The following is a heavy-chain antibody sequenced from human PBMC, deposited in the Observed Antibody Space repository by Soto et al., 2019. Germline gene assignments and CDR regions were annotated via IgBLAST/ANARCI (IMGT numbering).Heavy chain of an antibody. CDR3: ANLGGGYCTSTDCPDY. D-gene: IGHD2-2*01. Sequence: GGSLRLSCAASGFTFSSYGMHWVRQAPGKGLEWVAVISYDDRNKYYADSVKGRFTISRDNSKNTLYLQMNSLRAEDTAVYYCANLGGGYCTSTDCPDYWGQRTLVTVSS. CDR1: GFTFSSYG. J-gene: IGHJ4*02. V-gene: IGHV3-30*18. CDR2: ISYDDRNK.